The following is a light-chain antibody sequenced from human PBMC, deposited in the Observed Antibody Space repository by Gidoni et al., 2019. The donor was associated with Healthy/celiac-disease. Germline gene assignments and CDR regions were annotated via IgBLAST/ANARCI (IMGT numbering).Light chain of an antibody. CDR2: EDN. Sequence: FILTQPHPVSESPGQTVTISCTGSSGSIASNYVQWYQQRPGSAPTTVIYEDNQRPSGVPDRFSGSIDSSSNSASLTISGLKTEDEADYYGQSYDSSNRGVFGGGTKLTVL. CDR3: QSYDSSNRGV. V-gene: IGLV6-57*02. CDR1: SGSIASNY. J-gene: IGLJ2*01.